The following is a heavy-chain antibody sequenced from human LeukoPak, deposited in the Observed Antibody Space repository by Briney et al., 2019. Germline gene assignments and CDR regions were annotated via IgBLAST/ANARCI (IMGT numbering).Heavy chain of an antibody. CDR1: GFTFSSYW. D-gene: IGHD6-6*01. CDR2: IKQDGSEK. CDR3: ARSRIAYSSSSSWFDP. J-gene: IGHJ5*02. V-gene: IGHV3-7*03. Sequence: GGSLRLSCAASGFTFSSYWMSWVRQGPGKGLEWVAIIKQDGSEKYYVDSVKGRFTISRDNAEKSLYLQMNSLRAEDTAVYYCARSRIAYSSSSSWFDPWGQGTLVTVSS.